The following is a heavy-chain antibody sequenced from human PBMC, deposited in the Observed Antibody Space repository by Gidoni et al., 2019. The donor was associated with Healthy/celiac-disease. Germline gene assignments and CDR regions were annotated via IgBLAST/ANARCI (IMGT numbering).Heavy chain of an antibody. J-gene: IGHJ4*02. CDR1: GGSISSGGYY. V-gene: IGHV4-31*03. Sequence: QVQLQESGPGLVKPSQTLSLTCPVSGGSISSGGYYWSWIRQHPGKGLEWIGYIYYSGSTYYNTSLKSRVTISVDTSKNQFSLKLSSVTAADTAVYYCARVGWYVGAPIDYWGQGTLVTVSS. CDR3: ARVGWYVGAPIDY. D-gene: IGHD6-19*01. CDR2: IYYSGST.